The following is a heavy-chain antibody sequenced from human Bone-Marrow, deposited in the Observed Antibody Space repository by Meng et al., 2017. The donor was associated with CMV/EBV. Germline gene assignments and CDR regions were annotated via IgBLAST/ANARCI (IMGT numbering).Heavy chain of an antibody. Sequence: SETLSLTCAVYGESFSASYWSWIRQPPGKGLEWIGEVNYSGRTNYNPSLKSRVTISVDTSKNQFSLKLSSVTAADTALYYCARVTAAGTDGMDVWGQGTTVTVSS. J-gene: IGHJ6*02. CDR1: GESFSASY. V-gene: IGHV4-34*01. D-gene: IGHD6-13*01. CDR3: ARVTAAGTDGMDV. CDR2: VNYSGRT.